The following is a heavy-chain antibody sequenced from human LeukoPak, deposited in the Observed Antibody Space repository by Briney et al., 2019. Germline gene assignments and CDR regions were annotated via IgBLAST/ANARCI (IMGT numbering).Heavy chain of an antibody. D-gene: IGHD1-7*01. CDR2: ISYDGSNK. CDR1: GFTFSGYP. CDR3: ARGITGTTEFDP. Sequence: GKSLRLSCAASGFTFSGYPIHWVRQAPGKGLEWVAVISYDGSNKYYADSVKGRFTISRDNSKNTLYLQMNSLRAEDTAVYYCARGITGTTEFDPWGQGTLVTVSS. V-gene: IGHV3-30-3*01. J-gene: IGHJ5*02.